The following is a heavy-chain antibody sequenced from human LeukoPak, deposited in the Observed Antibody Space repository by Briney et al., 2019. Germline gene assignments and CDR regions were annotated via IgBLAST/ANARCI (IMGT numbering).Heavy chain of an antibody. Sequence: GGSLRLSCAASGFAFSTYAMTWVRQAPEKGLQWVSTISSSGRATYYADSVEGRFTISRDNSKNALYLQMNSLRADDTAVYYCAKARGSSVYEQFDYWGQGTQVTVSP. CDR3: AKARGSSVYEQFDY. J-gene: IGHJ4*02. D-gene: IGHD5/OR15-5a*01. CDR2: ISSSGRAT. V-gene: IGHV3-23*01. CDR1: GFAFSTYA.